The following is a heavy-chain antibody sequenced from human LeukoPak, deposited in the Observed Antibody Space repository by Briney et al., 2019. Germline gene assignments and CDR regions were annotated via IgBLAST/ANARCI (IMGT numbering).Heavy chain of an antibody. CDR1: GYIFTSYG. CDR3: ASSRAGGYFDY. CDR2: ISAYNGNT. V-gene: IGHV1-18*04. Sequence: ASVKVSCKASGYIFTSYGISWERQAPGQGLEWMGWISAYNGNTNYAQKLQGRVTMTTDTSTSTAYMELRSLRSDDTAVYYCASSRAGGYFDYWGQGTLVTVSS. D-gene: IGHD3-16*01. J-gene: IGHJ4*02.